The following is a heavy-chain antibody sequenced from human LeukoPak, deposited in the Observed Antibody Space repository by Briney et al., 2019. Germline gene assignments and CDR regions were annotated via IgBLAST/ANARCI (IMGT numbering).Heavy chain of an antibody. J-gene: IGHJ6*02. CDR2: INHSGST. D-gene: IGHD5-12*01. V-gene: IGHV4-34*01. CDR3: ARGPPRGYSGYGRGMYV. Sequence: SETLCLTCAVYGGSFSDYYWSGIRQPPGKGLEWIGEINHSGSTNYNPSLKSRVTISVDTSKNQFSLKLSSVTAADTAVYYCARGPPRGYSGYGRGMYVWGQGTTVTVSS. CDR1: GGSFSDYY.